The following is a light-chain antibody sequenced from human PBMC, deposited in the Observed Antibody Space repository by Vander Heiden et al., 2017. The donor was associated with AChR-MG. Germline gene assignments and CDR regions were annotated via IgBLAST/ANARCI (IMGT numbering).Light chain of an antibody. CDR3: NSRDSSGNHYV. V-gene: IGLV3-19*01. J-gene: IGLJ1*01. Sequence: SSELTQDPAVSVALGQTVRITCQGDSLRSYDASWYQQKPEQAPVLVIYGKNNRPSGIPDRFSGSSSGNTASLTITGAQAEDEADYYCNSRDSSGNHYVFGTGTKVTVL. CDR1: SLRSYD. CDR2: GKN.